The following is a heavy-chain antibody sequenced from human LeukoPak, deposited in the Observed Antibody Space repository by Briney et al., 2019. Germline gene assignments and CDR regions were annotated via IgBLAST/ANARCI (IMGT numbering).Heavy chain of an antibody. D-gene: IGHD4-17*01. CDR3: ARDGYGDYLFDY. CDR2: ISSGGSTI. Sequence: GEPLRLSCAASRFTFSSYSLTWGRQAPGKGLEWVSYISSGGSTIYYEDSVKGRFTISRDNARNSLYLQMDSLRDEDTAVYYCARDGYGDYLFDYWGQGTLVTVSS. CDR1: RFTFSSYS. V-gene: IGHV3-48*02. J-gene: IGHJ4*02.